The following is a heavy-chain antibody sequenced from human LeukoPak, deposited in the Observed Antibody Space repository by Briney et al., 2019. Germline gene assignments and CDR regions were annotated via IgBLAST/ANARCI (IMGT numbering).Heavy chain of an antibody. CDR3: ARHDAGIAARPFDN. D-gene: IGHD6-6*01. CDR1: GGSISTYY. V-gene: IGHV4-4*09. Sequence: MSSETLSLTCTVSGGSISTYYWSWIRRPPGKGLEWIAYIHASGPTNYNPSLKSRITISVDTSKNQFSLKLSSVPAADTAVYYCARHDAGIAARPFDNWGQGTLVTASS. CDR2: IHASGPT. J-gene: IGHJ4*02.